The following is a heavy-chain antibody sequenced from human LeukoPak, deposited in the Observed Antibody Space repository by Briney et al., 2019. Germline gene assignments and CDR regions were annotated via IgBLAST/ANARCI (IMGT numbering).Heavy chain of an antibody. CDR3: VKMGAYCSGDCPYYFDY. CDR2: ISATGGST. CDR1: GFTFSTYA. Sequence: GGSLRLSCAASGFTFSTYAMTWVRQAPWKGLEWVSGISATGGSTYYADSVKGRFTISRDNSKSTLYLQMNNLRAEDTALYYCVKMGAYCSGDCPYYFDYWGQGTLVTVSS. D-gene: IGHD2-21*02. J-gene: IGHJ4*02. V-gene: IGHV3-23*01.